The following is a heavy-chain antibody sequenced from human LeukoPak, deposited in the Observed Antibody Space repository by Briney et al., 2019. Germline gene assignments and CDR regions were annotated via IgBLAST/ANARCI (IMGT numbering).Heavy chain of an antibody. CDR2: IYYSGST. V-gene: IGHV4-59*08. CDR3: ASGYDSSPYYFDY. Sequence: PSEPLSLTCTVSGGSISSYYWSWIRQPPGKGLEWIGYIYYSGSTNYNPSLKSRVTISVDTSKNQFSLKLSSVTAADTAVYYCASGYDSSPYYFDYWGQGTLVTVSS. CDR1: GGSISSYY. D-gene: IGHD3-22*01. J-gene: IGHJ4*02.